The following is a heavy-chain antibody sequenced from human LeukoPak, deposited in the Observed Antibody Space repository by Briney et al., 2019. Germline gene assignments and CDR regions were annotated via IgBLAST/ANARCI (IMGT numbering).Heavy chain of an antibody. D-gene: IGHD6-13*01. J-gene: IGHJ6*02. CDR1: GFTFSSYE. V-gene: IGHV3-48*03. Sequence: GGSLRLSCAASGFTFSSYEMNWARQAPGKGLEWVSYISSSGSTIYYADSVKGRFTISRDNAENSLYLQMNSLRAEDTAVYYCARIAAADYYYYYGMDVWGQGTTVTVSS. CDR2: ISSSGSTI. CDR3: ARIAAADYYYYYGMDV.